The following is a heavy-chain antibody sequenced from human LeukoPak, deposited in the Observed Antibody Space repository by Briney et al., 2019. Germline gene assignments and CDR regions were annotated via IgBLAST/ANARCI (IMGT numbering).Heavy chain of an antibody. V-gene: IGHV1-46*01. CDR3: ARLYYGGNGDDAFDI. CDR2: INPSGGNT. CDR1: GYTFTNYH. J-gene: IGHJ3*02. Sequence: ASVTVSCKASGYTFTNYHMHWVRQAPGQGLEWMGMINPSGGNTRYEQKFQGRVTMTRDTFTSTVYMELSSLRSEDTAVYYCARLYYGGNGDDAFDIWGQGTMVTVSS. D-gene: IGHD4-23*01.